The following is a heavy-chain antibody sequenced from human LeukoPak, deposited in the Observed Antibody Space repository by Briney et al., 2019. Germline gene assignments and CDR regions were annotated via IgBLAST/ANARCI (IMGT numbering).Heavy chain of an antibody. CDR1: GFGFSSYA. CDR3: AKFGIAAAGTFDY. Sequence: GGSLRLSCAASGFGFSSYAMHWVRQAPGKGLEWVAVISYDGSNKYYADSVKGRFTISRDNSKNTLYLQMNSLRAEDTAVYYCAKFGIAAAGTFDYWGQGTLVTVSS. CDR2: ISYDGSNK. D-gene: IGHD6-13*01. V-gene: IGHV3-30*18. J-gene: IGHJ4*02.